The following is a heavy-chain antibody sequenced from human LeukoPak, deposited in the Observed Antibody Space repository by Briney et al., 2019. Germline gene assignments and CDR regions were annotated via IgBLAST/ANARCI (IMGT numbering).Heavy chain of an antibody. CDR3: ATYRYYDYVWGSYRYAFDI. V-gene: IGHV3-23*01. Sequence: GGSLRLSCAASGLTFSSYAMSWVRQAPGKGLEWVSAISGSGGSTYYADSVKGRFTISRDNSKNTLYLQMNSLRAEDTAVYYCATYRYYDYVWGSYRYAFDIWGQGTMVTVSS. D-gene: IGHD3-16*02. CDR1: GLTFSSYA. J-gene: IGHJ3*02. CDR2: ISGSGGST.